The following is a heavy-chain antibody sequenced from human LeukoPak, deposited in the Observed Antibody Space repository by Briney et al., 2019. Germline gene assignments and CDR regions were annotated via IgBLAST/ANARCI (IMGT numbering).Heavy chain of an antibody. CDR2: INHGGST. J-gene: IGHJ3*02. Sequence: SETLSLTCAVYGENFSIYFYSWIRQPPGKGLEWIGEINHGGSTSYNPSLKSRVTISVDTSKNQFSLKLSSVTAADTAVYYCARYTGLHDAFDIWGQGTMVTVSS. D-gene: IGHD2-2*02. V-gene: IGHV4-34*01. CDR1: GENFSIYF. CDR3: ARYTGLHDAFDI.